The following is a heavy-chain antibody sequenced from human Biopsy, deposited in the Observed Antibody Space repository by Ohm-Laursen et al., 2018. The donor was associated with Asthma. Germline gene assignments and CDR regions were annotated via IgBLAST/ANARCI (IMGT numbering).Heavy chain of an antibody. CDR3: ARVRRYGDIFFGMDV. Sequence: SRTLSLTCTVSGGYIARHDWSWCWIRQSPGKGLQWLVYAHFSGSTHYNPSLDRRIMMSVDTSKRQVSLSLTSVSAADTAVYFCARVRRYGDIFFGMDVWGQGTTVTVSS. J-gene: IGHJ6*01. V-gene: IGHV4-30-4*01. CDR1: GGYIARHDWS. CDR2: AHFSGST. D-gene: IGHD4-17*01.